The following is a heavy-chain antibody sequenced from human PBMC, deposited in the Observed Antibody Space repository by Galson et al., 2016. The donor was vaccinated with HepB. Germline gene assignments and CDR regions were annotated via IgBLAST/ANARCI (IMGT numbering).Heavy chain of an antibody. CDR3: ARAYGDYGTGWYFDL. Sequence: SLRLSCAASGFTFSSYSMNWVRKAPGKGLEWVSSISSSSTYIYYADSLKGRFTISRDNATNSLYLQMSGLRAEDTAVYYCARAYGDYGTGWYFDLWGRGTLVTVSS. D-gene: IGHD4-17*01. V-gene: IGHV3-21*01. CDR2: ISSSSTYI. CDR1: GFTFSSYS. J-gene: IGHJ2*01.